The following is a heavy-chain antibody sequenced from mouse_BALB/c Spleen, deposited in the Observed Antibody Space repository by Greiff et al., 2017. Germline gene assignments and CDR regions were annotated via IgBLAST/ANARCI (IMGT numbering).Heavy chain of an antibody. CDR1: GFNIKDPY. CDR3: ASITTSSGAWFAY. CDR2: IDPANGNT. Sequence: VQLQQSGAELVKPGASVKLSCTASGFNIKDPYMHWVKQRPEQGLEWIGRIDPANGNTKYDPKFQGKATITADTSSNTAYLQLSSLTSEDTAVYYCASITTSSGAWFAYWGQGTLVTVSA. J-gene: IGHJ3*01. V-gene: IGHV14-3*02. D-gene: IGHD1-2*01.